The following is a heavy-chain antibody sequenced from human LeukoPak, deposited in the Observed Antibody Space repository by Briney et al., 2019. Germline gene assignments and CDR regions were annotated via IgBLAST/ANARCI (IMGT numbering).Heavy chain of an antibody. J-gene: IGHJ4*02. CDR2: ISSSSSYI. D-gene: IGHD4-17*01. Sequence: GGSLRLSCAASGFTFSSYSMNWVRQAPGKGLEWVSSISSSSSYIYYADSVKGRFTISRGNAKNSLYLQMNSLRAEDTAVYYCARDSLPKDYGDPLFDYWGQGTLVTVSS. V-gene: IGHV3-21*01. CDR1: GFTFSSYS. CDR3: ARDSLPKDYGDPLFDY.